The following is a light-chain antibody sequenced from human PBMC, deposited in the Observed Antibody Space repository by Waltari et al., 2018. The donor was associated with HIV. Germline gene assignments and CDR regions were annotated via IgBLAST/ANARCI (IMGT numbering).Light chain of an antibody. Sequence: QSVLTQPPSASGTPGQTVTISCSGGSSNIGNDNVYWYQQLPGMTPKLLIYKNYVRPSGVPGRFAGSKSGTSASRAISGLRSEDEADYYCVGWDSSLSAYVFGAGTKVTVL. CDR3: VGWDSSLSAYV. J-gene: IGLJ1*01. V-gene: IGLV1-47*01. CDR1: SSNIGNDN. CDR2: KNY.